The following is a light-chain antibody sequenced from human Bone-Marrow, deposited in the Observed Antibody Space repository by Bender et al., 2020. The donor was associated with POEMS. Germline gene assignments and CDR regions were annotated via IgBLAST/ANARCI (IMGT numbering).Light chain of an antibody. CDR3: LSADISGIHRV. Sequence: SYELTQPPSVSVSPGQTATITCSGDALPQQYTCWYQQKPGQAPRVLIYKDSERPSGIPERFSGSASGTTATLTISGVQAEDEADYYCLSADISGIHRVFGGGTKLTVL. J-gene: IGLJ3*02. CDR2: KDS. CDR1: ALPQQY. V-gene: IGLV3-25*02.